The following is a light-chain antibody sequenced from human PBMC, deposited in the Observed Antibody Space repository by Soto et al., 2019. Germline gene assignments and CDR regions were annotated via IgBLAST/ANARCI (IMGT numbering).Light chain of an antibody. CDR2: DDN. CDR1: SSNIGGNS. CDR3: GSWDSSLSAYV. V-gene: IGLV1-51*01. J-gene: IGLJ1*01. Sequence: QSALTQPPSVSAAPGQKVTISCSGSSSNIGGNSVSWYQQLPGTAPKLLIYDDNKRPSGIPDRFSGSKSGTSATLGITGFQTGDEADHYCGSWDSSLSAYVLGTGTKVTV.